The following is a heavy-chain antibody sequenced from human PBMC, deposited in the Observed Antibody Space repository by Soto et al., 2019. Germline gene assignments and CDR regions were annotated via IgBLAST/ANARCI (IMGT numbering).Heavy chain of an antibody. D-gene: IGHD1-26*01. V-gene: IGHV4-39*01. CDR1: GVSISRSRYY. Sequence: GVSISRSRYYGGWIRQPPGRGLEWIGNIYYSGSTYYTPALKSRVTLSVDTSKNQFSLNLNSVTAADTAVYYCARGGIPPSGYGIAYAMDVWGQGTTVTVS. CDR3: ARGGIPPSGYGIAYAMDV. CDR2: IYYSGST. J-gene: IGHJ6*02.